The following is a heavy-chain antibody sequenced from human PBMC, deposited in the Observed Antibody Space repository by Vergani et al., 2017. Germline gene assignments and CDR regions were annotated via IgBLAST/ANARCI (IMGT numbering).Heavy chain of an antibody. CDR1: GFTFSSYS. V-gene: IGHV3-21*01. CDR2: ISSSSSYI. D-gene: IGHD2-2*01. Sequence: EVQLVESGGGLVKPGGSLRLSCAASGFTFSSYSMNWVRQAPGKGLEWVSSISSSSSYIYYADSVKGRFTISRDNAKNSLYLQMNSLRAEDTAVYYCARGRDCSRTSCYPETPYYYYGMDVWGQGTTVTVSS. J-gene: IGHJ6*02. CDR3: ARGRDCSRTSCYPETPYYYYGMDV.